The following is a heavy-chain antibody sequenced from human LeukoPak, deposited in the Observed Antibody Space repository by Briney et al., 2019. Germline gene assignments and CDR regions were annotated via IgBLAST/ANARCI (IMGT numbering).Heavy chain of an antibody. D-gene: IGHD2-2*01. CDR1: GGSFSGYF. CDR2: ITPSGST. J-gene: IGHJ6*02. Sequence: PSESLSLTCVVYGGSFSGYFWSWIRQPPGKGLEWIGEITPSGSTNYSPSLKSRVTISVDTSKNQFSLKLSSVTAADTAVYYCARVTQLRPRYYYYYYGMDVWGQGTTVTVSS. V-gene: IGHV4-34*01. CDR3: ARVTQLRPRYYYYYYGMDV.